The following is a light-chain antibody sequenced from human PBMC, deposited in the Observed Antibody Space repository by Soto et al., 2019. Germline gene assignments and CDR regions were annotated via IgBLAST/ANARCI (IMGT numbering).Light chain of an antibody. Sequence: TVLTHSPGTLALSPGERATLSCGASQSVSNNYLACYQKTPGPPPRLLIYGASNRATGIPDRFSGSGSGTDFPLTISRLAHEDFAVYYCQQYGSSGTFGQGTKVDIK. CDR1: QSVSNNY. V-gene: IGKV3-20*01. CDR3: QQYGSSGT. J-gene: IGKJ1*01. CDR2: GAS.